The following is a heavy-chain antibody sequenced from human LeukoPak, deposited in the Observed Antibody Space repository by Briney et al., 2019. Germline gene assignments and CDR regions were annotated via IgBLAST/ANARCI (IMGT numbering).Heavy chain of an antibody. CDR1: GFTFSSYA. Sequence: GGSLRLSSAASGFTFSSYAMHWVRQAPGKGLEWVAVISYDGSNKYYADSVKGRFTISRDNSKNTLYLQMNSLRAEDTAVYYCARERENVFDYWGQGTLVTVSS. CDR3: ARERENVFDY. J-gene: IGHJ4*02. CDR2: ISYDGSNK. D-gene: IGHD1-1*01. V-gene: IGHV3-30-3*01.